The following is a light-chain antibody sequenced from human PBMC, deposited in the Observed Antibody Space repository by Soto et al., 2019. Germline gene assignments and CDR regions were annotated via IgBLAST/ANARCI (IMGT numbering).Light chain of an antibody. J-gene: IGLJ3*02. CDR2: EVS. Sequence: QSALTQPPSASGSPGQSVTISCTGTSSDVGSYDYVSWYQQHPGKAPKLMIYEVSKRPSGVPDRFSGSKSGNTASLTVSGLQAEDEADYYCSSSAGSNHWGVFGGGTQLTVL. V-gene: IGLV2-8*01. CDR3: SSSAGSNHWGV. CDR1: SSDVGSYDY.